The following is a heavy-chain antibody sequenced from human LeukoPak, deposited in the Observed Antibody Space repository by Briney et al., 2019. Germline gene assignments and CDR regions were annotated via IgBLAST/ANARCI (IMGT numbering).Heavy chain of an antibody. CDR2: ISPSASHR. CDR1: GFTFDDYA. Sequence: GGSLRLSCAASGFTFDDYAMHWVRQAPGKGLEWVAAISPSASHRYYADFVGGRFTISRDNSKNTLDLQMSSLRAEDTAVYYCVKDRFGSFDPWGQGTLVTVSS. V-gene: IGHV3-23*01. J-gene: IGHJ5*02. D-gene: IGHD5-18*01. CDR3: VKDRFGSFDP.